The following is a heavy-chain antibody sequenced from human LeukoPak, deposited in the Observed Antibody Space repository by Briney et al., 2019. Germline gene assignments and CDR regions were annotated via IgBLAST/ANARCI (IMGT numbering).Heavy chain of an antibody. CDR1: GGSFSGYY. CDR3: ARAYYSSPDAFDI. J-gene: IGHJ3*02. D-gene: IGHD6-13*01. CDR2: INHSGST. V-gene: IGHV4-34*01. Sequence: SETLSLTCAVYGGSFSGYYWGWIRQPPGKGLEWIGEINHSGSTNYNPSLKSRVTISVDTSKNQFSLKLSSVTAADTAVYYCARAYYSSPDAFDIWGQGTMVTVSS.